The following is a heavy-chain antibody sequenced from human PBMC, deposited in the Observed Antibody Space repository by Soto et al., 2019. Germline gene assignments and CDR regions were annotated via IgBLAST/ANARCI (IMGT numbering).Heavy chain of an antibody. CDR3: AKDGSAYYDFWSGYYPFDY. D-gene: IGHD3-3*01. J-gene: IGHJ4*02. CDR1: GFTFSSYA. V-gene: IGHV3-23*01. Sequence: GGSLRLSCAASGFTFSSYAMSWVRQAPGKGLEWVSAISGSGGSTYYADSVKGRFTISRDNSKNTLYLQMNSLRAEDTAVYYCAKDGSAYYDFWSGYYPFDYWGQGTLVTVSS. CDR2: ISGSGGST.